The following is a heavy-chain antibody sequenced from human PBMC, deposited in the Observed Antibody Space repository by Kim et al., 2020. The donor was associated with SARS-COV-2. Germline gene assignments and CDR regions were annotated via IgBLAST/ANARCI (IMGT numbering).Heavy chain of an antibody. CDR3: ARDLFGITGTTLY. J-gene: IGHJ4*02. CDR1: GFTFSSYG. D-gene: IGHD1-20*01. CDR2: ISYDGSNK. Sequence: GGSLRLSCAASGFTFSSYGMHWVRQAPGKGLEWVAVISYDGSNKYYADSVKGRFTISRDNSKNTLYLQMNSLRAEDTAVYYCARDLFGITGTTLYWGQGTLVTVSS. V-gene: IGHV3-30*03.